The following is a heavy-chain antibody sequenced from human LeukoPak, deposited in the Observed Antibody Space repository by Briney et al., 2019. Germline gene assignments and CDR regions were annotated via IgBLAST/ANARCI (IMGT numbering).Heavy chain of an antibody. V-gene: IGHV4-38-2*01. CDR1: GYSISSGYY. Sequence: SETLSLTCAVSGYSISSGYYWGWIGQPPGKGLEWIGSIYHSGSTYYNPSLKSRVTISVDTSKNQFSLKLSSVTAADTAVYYCARAVELWFGELFGAFDIWGQGTMVTVSS. D-gene: IGHD3-10*01. CDR2: IYHSGST. J-gene: IGHJ3*02. CDR3: ARAVELWFGELFGAFDI.